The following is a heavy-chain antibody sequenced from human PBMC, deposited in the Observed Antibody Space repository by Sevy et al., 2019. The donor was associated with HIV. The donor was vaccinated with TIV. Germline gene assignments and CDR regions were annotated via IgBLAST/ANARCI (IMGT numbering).Heavy chain of an antibody. J-gene: IGHJ4*02. CDR3: GRDIELAGIDY. V-gene: IGHV3-30-3*01. D-gene: IGHD6-19*01. CDR1: GFTFSSYA. Sequence: GGSLRLSCAASGFTFSSYAMHWVRQAPGKGLEWVAVISYDGSNKYYADSVKGRFTISRDNSKKTLYLQMNSLRAEDTAVYYCGRDIELAGIDYWGQGTLVTVSS. CDR2: ISYDGSNK.